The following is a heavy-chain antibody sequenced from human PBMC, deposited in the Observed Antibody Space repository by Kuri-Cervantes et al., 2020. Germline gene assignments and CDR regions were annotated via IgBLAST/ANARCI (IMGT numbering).Heavy chain of an antibody. J-gene: IGHJ4*02. CDR3: ARTRTYYFDY. D-gene: IGHD1-7*01. V-gene: IGHV4-38-2*01. CDR2: IYRSGST. Sequence: SETLSLTCAVSGYSISSGYYWGWIRQPPGKGLEWIGSIYRSGSTYYNPSLKSRVTISVDTSKNQFSLKLSSVTAADTAVYYCARTRTYYFDYWGQGTLVTVSS. CDR1: GYSISSGYY.